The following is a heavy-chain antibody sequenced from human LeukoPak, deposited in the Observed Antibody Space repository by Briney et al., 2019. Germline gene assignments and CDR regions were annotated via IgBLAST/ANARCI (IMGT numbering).Heavy chain of an antibody. CDR2: MNPNSGNT. Sequence: ASVTVSFKASGYTFTNYDINWVRQAAGQGLEWMGWMNPNSGNTGYAQKFQGRITITRNTPISTAYMELSSLRSEDTAVYYCARGTLSPGIWGQGTMVTVSS. CDR3: ARGTLSPGI. V-gene: IGHV1-8*03. D-gene: IGHD2-2*01. CDR1: GYTFTNYD. J-gene: IGHJ3*02.